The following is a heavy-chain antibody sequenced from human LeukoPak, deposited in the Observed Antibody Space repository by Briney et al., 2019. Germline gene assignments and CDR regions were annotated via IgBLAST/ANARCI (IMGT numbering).Heavy chain of an antibody. CDR2: ISGSGGST. Sequence: GGSLRLSCAASGFTFSSYAMSWVRQAPGKGPEWVSGISGSGGSTYYADSVKGRFTISRDNSKNTLYLQMNSLRAEDTAVFYCAKGELRVRSFQHWGQGTLVTVSS. CDR1: GFTFSSYA. D-gene: IGHD1-7*01. V-gene: IGHV3-23*01. CDR3: AKGELRVRSFQH. J-gene: IGHJ1*01.